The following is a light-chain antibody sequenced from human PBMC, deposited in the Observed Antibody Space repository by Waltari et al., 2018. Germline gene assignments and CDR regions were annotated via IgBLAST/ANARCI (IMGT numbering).Light chain of an antibody. CDR2: GAS. V-gene: IGKV3-20*01. Sequence: EIVLTQSPGTLSLSPGERATLSCSASQSVSSSYLAWYQQKPGQAPRLPIYGASSRATGIPDRFSGSGSGTEFTLNISRLEPEDFAVYYCQQYGSSPMYTFGQGTKLEIK. J-gene: IGKJ2*01. CDR3: QQYGSSPMYT. CDR1: QSVSSSY.